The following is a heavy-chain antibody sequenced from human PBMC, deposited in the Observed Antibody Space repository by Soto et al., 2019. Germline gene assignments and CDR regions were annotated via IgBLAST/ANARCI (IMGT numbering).Heavy chain of an antibody. CDR3: ARVDYGDYGWCFAL. CDR2: IYSGGST. J-gene: IGHJ2*01. Sequence: EVQLVESGGGLIQPGGSLRLSCAASGFTVTNKYMTWVRQAPGKGLGWVSVIYSGGSTSYADSVKGRYTISRDNSKYSLYLQMNRLGAEDTAGYYCARVDYGDYGWCFALWGRGTLVTVSS. CDR1: GFTVTNKY. D-gene: IGHD4-17*01. V-gene: IGHV3-53*01.